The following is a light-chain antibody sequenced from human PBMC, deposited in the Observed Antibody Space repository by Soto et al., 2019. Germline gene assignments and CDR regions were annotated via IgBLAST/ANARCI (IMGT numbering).Light chain of an antibody. CDR3: QQYNSYPIT. J-gene: IGKJ5*01. CDR2: HAS. Sequence: DIQMTQSPSTLSASVGDRVTITCRASQSISSWLAWYQQKPRKAPKLLLFHASSLESGVPSRFSGSESGTEFTLTISSLQPDDVATYYCQQYNSYPITFGQGTRLEIQ. V-gene: IGKV1-5*01. CDR1: QSISSW.